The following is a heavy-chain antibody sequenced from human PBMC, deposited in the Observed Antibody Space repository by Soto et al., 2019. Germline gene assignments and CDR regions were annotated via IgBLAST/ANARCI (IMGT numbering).Heavy chain of an antibody. V-gene: IGHV3-48*01. CDR3: ARDSTRGYSGYDWDY. Sequence: GGSLRLSCAASGFTFSSYNMNWVRQAPGKGLEWVSYISSSGSAIYFADSVKGRFTISRDNAKNSLYLQMNSLRAEDTAFYYCARDSTRGYSGYDWDYWGQGTLVTVSS. CDR1: GFTFSSYN. J-gene: IGHJ4*02. D-gene: IGHD5-12*01. CDR2: ISSSGSAI.